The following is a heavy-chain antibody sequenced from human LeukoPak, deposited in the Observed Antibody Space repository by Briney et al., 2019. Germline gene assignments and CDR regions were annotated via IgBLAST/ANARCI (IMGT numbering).Heavy chain of an antibody. V-gene: IGHV3-66*01. J-gene: IGHJ4*02. CDR2: IYSGGST. CDR3: ARERSSGFDY. D-gene: IGHD6-19*01. Sequence: GGSLRLSCAASGFTVSSNYMSWVRQAPGKGLEWVSVIYSGGSTYYADSVKGRFTISRDNSKSMLYLQMNSLRAEDTAVYYCARERSSGFDYWGQGTLVTVSS. CDR1: GFTVSSNY.